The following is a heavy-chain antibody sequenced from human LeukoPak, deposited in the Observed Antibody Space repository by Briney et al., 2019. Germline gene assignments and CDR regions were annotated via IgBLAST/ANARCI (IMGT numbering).Heavy chain of an antibody. CDR3: ARLVWGVDYYYYYMDV. CDR1: GYTFTGYY. D-gene: IGHD3-10*01. CDR2: INPNSGGT. Sequence: ASVTVSCKASGYTFTGYYMHWVRQAPGQGLEWMGWINPNSGGTNYAQKFQGRVTMTRDTSISTAYMELSRLRSDDTAVYYCARLVWGVDYYYYYMDVWGKGTTVTVSS. J-gene: IGHJ6*03. V-gene: IGHV1-2*02.